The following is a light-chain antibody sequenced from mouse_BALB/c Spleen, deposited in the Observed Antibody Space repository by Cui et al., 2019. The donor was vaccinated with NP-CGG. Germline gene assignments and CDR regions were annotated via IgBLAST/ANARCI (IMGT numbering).Light chain of an antibody. J-gene: IGLJ1*01. CDR3: ALWYNNHWV. CDR1: TGAVTTSNY. V-gene: IGLV1*01. Sequence: HAGVSQECARTTSPGETVTLTCRSSTGAVTTSNYANWVQEKPDHFFTGLIGGTNNRAPGVPARFSGSLIGDKAALTITGAQTEDETIYFCALWYNNHWVFGGGTKLTVL. CDR2: GTN.